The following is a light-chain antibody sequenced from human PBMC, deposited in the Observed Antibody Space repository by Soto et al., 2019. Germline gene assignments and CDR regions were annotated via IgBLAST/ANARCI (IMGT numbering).Light chain of an antibody. J-gene: IGKJ1*01. CDR3: QQRSNWPIT. V-gene: IGKV3-11*01. Sequence: EIVLTQSPATLSLSPGERATLSCRASQSVSSYLAWYQQKPGQAPRLLIYDASNRATGIPARFSGSGSGTDFTLTISSLEPEDFAVYYCQQRSNWPITFXQGTKVDIK. CDR2: DAS. CDR1: QSVSSY.